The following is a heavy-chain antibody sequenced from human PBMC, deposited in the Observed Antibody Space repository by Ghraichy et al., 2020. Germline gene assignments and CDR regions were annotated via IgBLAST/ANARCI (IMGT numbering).Heavy chain of an antibody. J-gene: IGHJ4*02. CDR1: GFTFSSYA. Sequence: GSLRLSCAASGFTFSSYAMSWVRQAPGKGLEWVSAISGSGGSTYYADSVKGRFTISRDNSKNTLYLQMNSLRAEDTAVYYCAKEKLGGCSGGSCMLADYWGQGTLVTVSS. D-gene: IGHD2-15*01. V-gene: IGHV3-23*01. CDR2: ISGSGGST. CDR3: AKEKLGGCSGGSCMLADY.